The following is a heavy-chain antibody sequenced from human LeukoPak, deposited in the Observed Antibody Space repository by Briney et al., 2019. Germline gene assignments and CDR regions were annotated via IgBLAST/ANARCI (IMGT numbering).Heavy chain of an antibody. J-gene: IGHJ4*02. CDR2: ISSSSSYI. CDR3: GRDQTPFY. CDR1: GFTFSSYS. Sequence: NPGGSLRLSCAASGFTFSSYSMNWVRQAPGKGLEWVSSISSSSSYIYYADSVKGRFTISRDNAKSSMWLQMSSLRAEDTAVYYCGRDQTPFYWGQGSLVTVSS. V-gene: IGHV3-21*06. D-gene: IGHD2-15*01.